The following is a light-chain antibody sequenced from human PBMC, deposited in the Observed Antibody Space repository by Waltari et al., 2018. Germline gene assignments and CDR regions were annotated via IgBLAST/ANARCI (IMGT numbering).Light chain of an antibody. Sequence: SFELTQTSSLSVSPGQTVRITCSGDVLANKYARWFQQKPGQAPILILSKDTERPSGIPERFSGSSSGTTVTLTISGAQVEDEADYYCYSAADNDLGVFGGGTKLTVL. V-gene: IGLV3-27*01. CDR1: VLANKY. CDR3: YSAADNDLGV. J-gene: IGLJ3*02. CDR2: KDT.